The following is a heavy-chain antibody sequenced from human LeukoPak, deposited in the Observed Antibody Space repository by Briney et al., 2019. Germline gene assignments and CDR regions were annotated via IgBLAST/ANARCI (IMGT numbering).Heavy chain of an antibody. CDR1: GFTFNSYG. V-gene: IGHV3-30*02. D-gene: IGHD1-26*01. Sequence: GGSLRLSCAPSGFTFNSYGMHWVRQTPGKGLEWVAFIRYDGGNKSSPDSVKCRFTIARDNSKNTLSLQMNSLRAEDTAVYYSGAGRFMDVWGKGTTVTVSS. J-gene: IGHJ6*03. CDR3: GAGRFMDV. CDR2: IRYDGGNK.